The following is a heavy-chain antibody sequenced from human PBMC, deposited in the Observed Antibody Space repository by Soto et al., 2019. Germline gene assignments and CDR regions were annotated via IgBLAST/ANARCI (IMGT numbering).Heavy chain of an antibody. CDR1: GFTFSSYA. CDR3: AKEVHSSSWYYYYYGMDV. Sequence: GGSLRLSCAASGFTFSSYAMSWVRQAPGKGLEWVSAISGSGGSTYYADSVKGRFTISRDNSKNTLYLQMNSLRAEDTAVYYCAKEVHSSSWYYYYYGMDVWGQGTTVTVSS. V-gene: IGHV3-23*01. J-gene: IGHJ6*02. D-gene: IGHD6-13*01. CDR2: ISGSGGST.